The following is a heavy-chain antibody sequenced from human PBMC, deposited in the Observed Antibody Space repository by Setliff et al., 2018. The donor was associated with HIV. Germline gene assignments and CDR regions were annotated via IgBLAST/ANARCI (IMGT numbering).Heavy chain of an antibody. CDR3: ASRIYGNNPYFDY. CDR1: GYSISSGYY. V-gene: IGHV4-38-2*01. D-gene: IGHD4-4*01. Sequence: SETLSLTCGVSGYSISSGYYWGWIRRPPGKGLEGIGSIYHNGITYYNPSLKSRVTISVDTSQNQFSLKLSSVTAADTAIYYCASRIYGNNPYFDYWSQGTLVTVSS. J-gene: IGHJ4*02. CDR2: IYHNGIT.